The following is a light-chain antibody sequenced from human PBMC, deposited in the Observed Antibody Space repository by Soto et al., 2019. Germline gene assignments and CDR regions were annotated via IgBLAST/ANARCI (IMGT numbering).Light chain of an antibody. J-gene: IGKJ5*01. CDR2: DAS. CDR3: QQRSNWPIT. V-gene: IGKV3-11*01. CDR1: QSVSSY. Sequence: EIVLTQSPATLSLSPGERATLSCRASQSVSSYLAWYQQKPGQAPRLLIYDASTRATGIPARFSGSGSGTDFTLTISSLEPEDFAVYYCQQRSNWPITFGQGRLLENK.